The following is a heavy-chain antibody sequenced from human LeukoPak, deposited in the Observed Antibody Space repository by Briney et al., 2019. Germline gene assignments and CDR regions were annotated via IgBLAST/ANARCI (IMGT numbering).Heavy chain of an antibody. V-gene: IGHV4-39*07. D-gene: IGHD6-19*01. Sequence: SETLSLTCTVSGGSISSSSYYWGWIRQPPGKGLEWIGSIYYSGSTYYNPSLKSRVTISVDTSKNQFSLKPSSVTAADTAVYYCATQRIAVAGPSRYYYYMDVWGKGTTVTVSS. CDR3: ATQRIAVAGPSRYYYYMDV. CDR1: GGSISSSSYY. J-gene: IGHJ6*03. CDR2: IYYSGST.